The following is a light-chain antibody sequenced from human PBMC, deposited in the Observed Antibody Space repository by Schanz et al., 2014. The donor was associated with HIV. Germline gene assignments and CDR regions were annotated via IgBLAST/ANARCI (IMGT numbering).Light chain of an antibody. CDR2: DVT. Sequence: QSALTQPASVSGSPGQSITISCTGPNSDINFYYYVSWFQQHPGKAPKLMIYDVTHRPSVTPRRFSGSKSGNTASLTISGLQAEDEADYYCSSYTSSSTLYVFGTGTKLTVL. CDR1: NSDINFYYY. V-gene: IGLV2-14*03. J-gene: IGLJ1*01. CDR3: SSYTSSSTLYV.